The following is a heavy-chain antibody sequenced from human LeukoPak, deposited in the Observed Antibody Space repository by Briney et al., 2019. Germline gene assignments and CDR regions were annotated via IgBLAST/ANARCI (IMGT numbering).Heavy chain of an antibody. CDR1: GGSISSSSYY. D-gene: IGHD2-8*01. CDR3: ARDCTNGVCSPI. J-gene: IGHJ3*02. CDR2: IYYSGST. Sequence: SETLSLTCTVSGGSISSSSYYWGWIRQPPGKGLEWIGSIYYSGSTYYNPSLKSRVTISVDTSKNQFSLKLSSVTAADTAVYYCARDCTNGVCSPIWGQGTMVTVSS. V-gene: IGHV4-39*07.